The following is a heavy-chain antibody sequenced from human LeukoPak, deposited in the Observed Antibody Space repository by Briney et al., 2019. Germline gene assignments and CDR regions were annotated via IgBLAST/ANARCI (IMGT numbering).Heavy chain of an antibody. CDR3: ARGYSSSWNGGDFDY. D-gene: IGHD6-13*01. J-gene: IGHJ4*02. Sequence: SETLSLTCAVYGGSFSGYYWSWIRQPPGKGLEWIGEINHSGSTNYNPSLKSRVTISVDTSKNQFSLKLSSVTAVDTAVYYCARGYSSSWNGGDFDYWGQGTLVTVSS. V-gene: IGHV4-34*01. CDR1: GGSFSGYY. CDR2: INHSGST.